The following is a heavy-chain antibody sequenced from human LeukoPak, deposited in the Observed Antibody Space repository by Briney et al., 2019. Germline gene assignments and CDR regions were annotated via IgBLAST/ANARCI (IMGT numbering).Heavy chain of an antibody. J-gene: IGHJ6*02. CDR3: ARHGRAGGYYYYGMDV. CDR1: GYSISSGYY. D-gene: IGHD3-10*02. Sequence: PSETLSLTCTVSGYSISSGYYWGWIRQPPGKGLEWIGYIYYSGSTNYNPSLKSRVTISVDTSKNQFSLKLSSVTAADTAVYYCARHGRAGGYYYYGMDVWGQGTTVTVSS. CDR2: IYYSGST. V-gene: IGHV4-38-2*02.